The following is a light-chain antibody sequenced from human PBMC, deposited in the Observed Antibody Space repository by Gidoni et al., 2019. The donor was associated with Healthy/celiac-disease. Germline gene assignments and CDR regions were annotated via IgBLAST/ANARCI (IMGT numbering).Light chain of an antibody. CDR3: QSYDSSLSGYV. CDR2: GNS. CDR1: SSNIGAGYD. Sequence: QSVLTQPPSVSGAPGQRVTISCTGSSSNIGAGYDVHWYQQPPGTAPKLLIYGNSNRPSGVPDRFSGSKSGTSASLAITGLQAEDEVDYYCQSYDSSLSGYVFGTGTKVTVL. V-gene: IGLV1-40*01. J-gene: IGLJ1*01.